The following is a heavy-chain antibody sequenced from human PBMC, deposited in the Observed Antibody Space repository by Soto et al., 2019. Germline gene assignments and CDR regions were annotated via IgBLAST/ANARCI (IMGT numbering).Heavy chain of an antibody. CDR2: IKAGNGDT. J-gene: IGHJ4*02. D-gene: IGHD3-16*01. V-gene: IGHV1-3*01. CDR1: GYTFTRNA. CDR3: AGSENDYSTFDY. Sequence: ALVKVSCKASGYTFTRNAIHWVRQAPGQRLGWIGRIKAGNGDTKYSQKFQDRVTITRDTSASAAYMELSTLGSEDTSVYYCAGSENDYSTFDYWGQGTLVTVSS.